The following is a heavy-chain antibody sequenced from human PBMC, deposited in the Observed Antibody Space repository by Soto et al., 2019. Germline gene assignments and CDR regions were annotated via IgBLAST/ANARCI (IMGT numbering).Heavy chain of an antibody. J-gene: IGHJ4*02. V-gene: IGHV3-33*01. CDR1: GFTFSSYG. CDR2: IWYDGSNK. Sequence: QVQLVESGGGVVQPGRSLRLSCAASGFTFSSYGMHWVRQAPGKGLEWVAVIWYDGSNKYYADSVKGRFTISRDNSKNTLYLQMNSLRAEDTAVYYWARDDSSGLPGYWGQGTLVTVSS. CDR3: ARDDSSGLPGY. D-gene: IGHD3-22*01.